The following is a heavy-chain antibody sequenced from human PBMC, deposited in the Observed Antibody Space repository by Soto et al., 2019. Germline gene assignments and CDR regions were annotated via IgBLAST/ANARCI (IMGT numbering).Heavy chain of an antibody. CDR1: GFAFSTYA. Sequence: EVQLVESGGGLVQPGGSLRLSCAASGFAFSTYAMHWVRQAPGKGLEWVSAVSAGGGNTYYADSVKGRFTISRDNSKNTLSLRVNSLRAEDTAVYYCAKDGLPGNLYNYFDPCGQGTLGTVSS. V-gene: IGHV3-23*04. D-gene: IGHD3-16*01. CDR2: VSAGGGNT. J-gene: IGHJ5*02. CDR3: AKDGLPGNLYNYFDP.